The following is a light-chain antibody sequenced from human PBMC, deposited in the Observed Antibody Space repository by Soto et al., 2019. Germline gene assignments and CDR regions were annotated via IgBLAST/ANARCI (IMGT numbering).Light chain of an antibody. CDR2: EVS. Sequence: QSSRTQPTSASGSPGQSVTISCTGTSSDVGGYNYVSWYQQHPGKAPKLMIYEVSKRPSGVPDRFSGSKSGNTASLTVSGLQAEDEADYYCSSYAGSNNLYVFGPGTKVTVL. CDR1: SSDVGGYNY. CDR3: SSYAGSNNLYV. J-gene: IGLJ1*01. V-gene: IGLV2-8*01.